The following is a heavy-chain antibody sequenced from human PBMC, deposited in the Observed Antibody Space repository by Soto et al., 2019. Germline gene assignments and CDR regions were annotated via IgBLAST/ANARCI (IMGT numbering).Heavy chain of an antibody. CDR2: IYYIGST. J-gene: IGHJ4*02. D-gene: IGHD4-17*01. CDR1: GGSINSPTYY. V-gene: IGHV4-39*01. CDR3: AGNYYGDYYFDY. Sequence: PSETLSLTCTVSGGSINSPTYYWDWIRQPPGKGLEWIGSIYYIGSTYFNPSLKSRVTISVDTSKNRFSLKLSSVTASDTAVYYCAGNYYGDYYFDYWGQGTLVTVSS.